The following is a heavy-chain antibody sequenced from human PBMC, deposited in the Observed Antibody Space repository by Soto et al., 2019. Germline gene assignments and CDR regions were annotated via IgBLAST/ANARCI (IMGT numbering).Heavy chain of an antibody. CDR3: ATSYDSGFDP. Sequence: ASVKVSRKASVYSYSTYDSSWLRQPPGKGLAWMGLISPNNGNRSFAWKFLDRVTRTADIPSNTAYMELTSLRYDDTAMYYCATSYDSGFDPWGQGTLVTVSS. V-gene: IGHV1-18*04. J-gene: IGHJ5*02. D-gene: IGHD3-3*01. CDR2: ISPNNGNR. CDR1: VYSYSTYD.